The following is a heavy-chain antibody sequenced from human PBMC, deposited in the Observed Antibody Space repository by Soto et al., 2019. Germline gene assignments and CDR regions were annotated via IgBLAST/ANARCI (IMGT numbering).Heavy chain of an antibody. CDR2: IWYDGTNK. CDR1: GFTFSSHG. V-gene: IGHV3-33*01. Sequence: QVQLVESGGGVVQPGRSLRLSCAASGFTFSSHGMHWVRQAPGKGLEWVAVIWYDGTNKYYADSVKGRFTISRDNSKNTLYLEMNSLRAEDTAVYYCAGGYGSGMASFDYWGQGTLVTVSS. D-gene: IGHD3-10*01. CDR3: AGGYGSGMASFDY. J-gene: IGHJ4*02.